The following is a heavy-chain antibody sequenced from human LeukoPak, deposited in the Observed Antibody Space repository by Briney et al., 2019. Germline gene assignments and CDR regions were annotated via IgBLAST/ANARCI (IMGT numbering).Heavy chain of an antibody. J-gene: IGHJ4*02. Sequence: ASVKVSCKASGYTFTSYGISWVRQAPGQGLEWMGWISAYNGNTNYAQKLQGRVTMTTDTSTSTAYMELRSLRSDDTAVYYCARGYIMITFGGVIVIKLTFDYWGQGTLVTVSS. CDR3: ARGYIMITFGGVIVIKLTFDY. V-gene: IGHV1-18*01. D-gene: IGHD3-16*02. CDR1: GYTFTSYG. CDR2: ISAYNGNT.